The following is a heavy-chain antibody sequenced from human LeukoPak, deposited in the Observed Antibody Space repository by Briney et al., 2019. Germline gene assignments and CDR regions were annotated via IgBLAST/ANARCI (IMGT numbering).Heavy chain of an antibody. J-gene: IGHJ4*02. CDR3: ARYYPRDYDTGAAFDY. V-gene: IGHV4-59*01. CDR1: GGSISSYY. D-gene: IGHD3-22*01. CDR2: IYYSGST. Sequence: SETLSLTCTVSGGSISSYYWSWIRQPPGKGLEWIGYIYYSGSTNYNPSLKSRVTISVDTSKNQFSLKLSSVTAADTAVYYCARYYPRDYDTGAAFDYWGQGTLVTVSS.